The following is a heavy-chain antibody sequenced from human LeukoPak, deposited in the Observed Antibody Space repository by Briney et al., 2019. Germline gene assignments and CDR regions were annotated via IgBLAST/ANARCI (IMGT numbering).Heavy chain of an antibody. D-gene: IGHD2-2*03. CDR2: INWNGGST. J-gene: IGHJ4*02. CDR1: GFTFDDYG. Sequence: GGSLRLSCAASGFTFDDYGVSWVRQAPGKGLEWVCGINWNGGSTGYADSVKGRFTISRDTAKTSLYLQMNSLRAEDTALYYCAREGGYCSSTSCYPYWGQGTLVTVSS. CDR3: AREGGYCSSTSCYPY. V-gene: IGHV3-20*04.